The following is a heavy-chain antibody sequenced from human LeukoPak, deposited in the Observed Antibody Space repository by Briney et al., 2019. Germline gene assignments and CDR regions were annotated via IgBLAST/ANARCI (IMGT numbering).Heavy chain of an antibody. V-gene: IGHV3-48*01. CDR3: ASNEGYFDDLLGV. CDR2: ISSSSSTI. CDR1: GFTFSSYS. D-gene: IGHD3-9*01. Sequence: GGSLRLSCAASGFTFSSYSMNWVRQAPGKGLEWVSYISSSSSTIYYADSVKGRFTISRDNSKNTLYLQMNSLRAEDTAVYYCASNEGYFDDLLGVWGQGTLVTVSS. J-gene: IGHJ4*02.